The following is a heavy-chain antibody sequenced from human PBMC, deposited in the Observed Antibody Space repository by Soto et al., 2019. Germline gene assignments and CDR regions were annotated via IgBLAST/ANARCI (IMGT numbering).Heavy chain of an antibody. CDR1: GFTFSNVG. CDR2: IKSKTDGGTT. Sequence: EVQLVESGGGLVKPGGSLRLSCTASGFTFSNVGMHWVRQAAGKGLEWVGGIKSKTDGGTTDYAAPVKGRFTISRDDSKNTLYLQMHSLKTEHTAVYYCVTVAYYERSGGQGTLVTVSS. D-gene: IGHD3-3*01. J-gene: IGHJ4*02. CDR3: VTVAYYERS. V-gene: IGHV3-15*07.